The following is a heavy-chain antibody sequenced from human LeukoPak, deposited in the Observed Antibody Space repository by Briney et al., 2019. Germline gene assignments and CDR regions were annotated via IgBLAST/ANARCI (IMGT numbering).Heavy chain of an antibody. CDR1: GGSISSGDYY. CDR2: IYYSGST. V-gene: IGHV4-30-4*01. Sequence: SETLSLTCTVSGGSISSGDYYWSWIRQPPGKGLEWIGYIYYSGSTYYNPSLKSRVTISVDTSKNQFSLKLSSVTATDTAVYYCARGVNYDFWSGYEYYFDYWGQGTLVTVSS. J-gene: IGHJ4*02. CDR3: ARGVNYDFWSGYEYYFDY. D-gene: IGHD3-3*01.